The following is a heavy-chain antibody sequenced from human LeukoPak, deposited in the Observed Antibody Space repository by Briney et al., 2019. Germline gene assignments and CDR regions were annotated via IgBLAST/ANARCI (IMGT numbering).Heavy chain of an antibody. J-gene: IGHJ4*02. CDR3: ARVSFHYHSGNYGWYFDS. D-gene: IGHD3-10*01. Sequence: SETLSLTCTVSGGSISGHYWSLIRQPPGKGLEWIGYIYYTGITKYNPSLKSRVTISVDTSKNQFSLRLTSVTAADTAVYYCARVSFHYHSGNYGWYFDSWGQGTLVTVSS. V-gene: IGHV4-59*11. CDR2: IYYTGIT. CDR1: GGSISGHY.